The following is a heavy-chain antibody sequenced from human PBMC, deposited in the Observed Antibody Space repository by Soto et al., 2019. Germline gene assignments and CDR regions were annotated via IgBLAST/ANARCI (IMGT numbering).Heavy chain of an antibody. D-gene: IGHD3-22*01. CDR2: IIPIFGTA. V-gene: IGHV1-69*13. J-gene: IGHJ3*02. Sequence: SVKVSCKASGGTFSSYAISWVRQAPGQGLEWMGGIIPIFGTANYAQKFQGRVTITADESTSTAYMELSSLRSEDTAVYYCARSWGSETYYYDSSGYYGAFDIWGQGTMVTVSS. CDR1: GGTFSSYA. CDR3: ARSWGSETYYYDSSGYYGAFDI.